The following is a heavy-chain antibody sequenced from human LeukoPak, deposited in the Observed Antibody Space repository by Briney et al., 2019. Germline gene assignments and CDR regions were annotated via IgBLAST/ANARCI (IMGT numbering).Heavy chain of an antibody. Sequence: GRSLSLSCAASGFTFSSYAMHWVRQAPGKGLEWVAVISHDGSNKYYADSVKGRFTISRDNSKNTLYLQMNSLRAEDTAVYYCAREISLPLDYWGQGTLVTVSS. CDR2: ISHDGSNK. J-gene: IGHJ4*02. CDR3: AREISLPLDY. D-gene: IGHD2-15*01. V-gene: IGHV3-30-3*01. CDR1: GFTFSSYA.